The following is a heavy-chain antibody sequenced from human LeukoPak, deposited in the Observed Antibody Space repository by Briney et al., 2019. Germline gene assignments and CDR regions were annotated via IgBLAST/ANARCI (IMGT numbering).Heavy chain of an antibody. CDR3: ARGPPLDY. J-gene: IGHJ4*02. CDR2: ISSGSTYI. CDR1: GFTFSSYS. Sequence: GGSLRLSCAASGFTFSSYSLNWVRQAPGKGLEWVSAISSGSTYIYYADSVKGRFTISRDNAKNSLYMQMNSLRAEDTAVYYCARGPPLDYWGQGTLVTVSS. V-gene: IGHV3-21*01.